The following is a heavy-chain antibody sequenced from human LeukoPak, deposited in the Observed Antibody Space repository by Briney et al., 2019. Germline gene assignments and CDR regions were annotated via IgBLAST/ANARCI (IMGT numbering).Heavy chain of an antibody. CDR2: IYPGDSDT. V-gene: IGHV5-51*01. J-gene: IGHJ6*03. D-gene: IGHD2-15*01. Sequence: KAGESLKISCQGSGSSFTSYWIGWVRQLPGKGLEWMGIIYPGDSDTRYSPSFQGQVTISADKSHSTAYLQWSSLKASDTAMYYCARLMVVGLVPLYYCYYYMDVWGKGTTVTVSS. CDR3: ARLMVVGLVPLYYCYYYMDV. CDR1: GSSFTSYW.